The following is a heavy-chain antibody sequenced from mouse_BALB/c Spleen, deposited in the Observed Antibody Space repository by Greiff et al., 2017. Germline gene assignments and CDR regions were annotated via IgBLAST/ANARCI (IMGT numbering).Heavy chain of an antibody. J-gene: IGHJ3*01. CDR3: ARDIRYGNYN. V-gene: IGHV7-3*02. D-gene: IGHD2-10*02. CDR2: IRNKANGYTT. CDR1: GFTFTDYY. Sequence: EVQLVESGGGLVQPGGSLRLSCATSGFTFTDYYMSWVRQPPGKALEWLGFIRNKANGYTTEYSASVKGRFTISRDNSQSILYLQMNTLRAEDSATYYCARDIRYGNYNWGQGTLVTVSA.